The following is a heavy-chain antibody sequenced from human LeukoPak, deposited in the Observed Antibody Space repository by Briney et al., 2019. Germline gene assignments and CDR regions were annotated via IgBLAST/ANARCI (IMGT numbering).Heavy chain of an antibody. Sequence: GGSLRLSCAASGFTFSSYWMSWVRQAPGKGLEWVANIKQDGSEKYYVDSVKGRFTISRDNAKNSLYLQMNGLRAEDTAVYYCARDLGDDYDILTGYYDYWGQGTLVTVSS. CDR2: IKQDGSEK. CDR1: GFTFSSYW. J-gene: IGHJ4*02. D-gene: IGHD3-9*01. CDR3: ARDLGDDYDILTGYYDY. V-gene: IGHV3-7*01.